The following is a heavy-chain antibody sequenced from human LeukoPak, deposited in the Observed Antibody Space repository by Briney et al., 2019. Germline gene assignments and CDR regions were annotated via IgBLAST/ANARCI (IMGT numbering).Heavy chain of an antibody. D-gene: IGHD3-22*01. CDR2: INHSGST. J-gene: IGHJ4*02. CDR3: ARRYWMIVNYFDY. Sequence: SETLSLTCAVYGGSFSGYYRSWIRQPPGKGLEWIGEINHSGSTYYNPSLKSRVTISVDTSKNQFSLKLSSVTAADTAVYYCARRYWMIVNYFDYWGQGTLVTVSS. V-gene: IGHV4-34*01. CDR1: GGSFSGYY.